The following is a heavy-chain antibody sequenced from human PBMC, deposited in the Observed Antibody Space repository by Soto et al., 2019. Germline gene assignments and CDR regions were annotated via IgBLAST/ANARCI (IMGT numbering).Heavy chain of an antibody. CDR3: ARETHFIDY. CDR1: GFNFRLYP. J-gene: IGHJ4*02. CDR2: ISSTGTSM. Sequence: EVQLLESGGGLVQPGGSLRLSCGASGFNFRLYPMAWVRQAPGKGLEWVSYISSTGTSMDYADSVKGRFTISRDNAKNSLFLQLNSLRDEDTAVYYCARETHFIDYWGQGTLVSVSA. V-gene: IGHV3-48*02.